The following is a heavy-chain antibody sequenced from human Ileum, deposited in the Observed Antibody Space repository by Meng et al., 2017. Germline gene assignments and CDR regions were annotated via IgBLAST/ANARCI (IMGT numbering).Heavy chain of an antibody. Sequence: QVQLQESGPGLVRPSETLSLICAVSGGSVSSSGYQWGWIRQPPGKGLEWIGYASTNYNPSLKSRVTISVDTSKNQFSLKLTSVTAADTAVYYCARDHWGSLGYWGQGVLVTVSS. CDR1: GGSVSSSGYQ. CDR3: ARDHWGSLGY. V-gene: IGHV4-61*08. J-gene: IGHJ4*02. D-gene: IGHD7-27*01. CDR2: AST.